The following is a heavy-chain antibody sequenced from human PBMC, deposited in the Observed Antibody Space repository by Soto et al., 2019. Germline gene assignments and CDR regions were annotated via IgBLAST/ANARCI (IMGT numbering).Heavy chain of an antibody. V-gene: IGHV3-15*01. CDR3: IAPYDFWSGLHYYYYYGMDV. D-gene: IGHD3-3*01. CDR2: IKTTTDGGTT. Sequence: PRLSCAASGFTFSNAWMSWVRQAPGKGLEWVGLIKTTTDGGTTDYAAPVKGRFSILRDDSKNTVYLQMNSLKTEETGVYYCIAPYDFWSGLHYYYYYGMDVWGQGTTVTVSS. CDR1: GFTFSNAW. J-gene: IGHJ6*02.